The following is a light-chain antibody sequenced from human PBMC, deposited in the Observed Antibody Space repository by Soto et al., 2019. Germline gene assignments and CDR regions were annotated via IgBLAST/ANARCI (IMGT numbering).Light chain of an antibody. CDR3: SSYTSSSTL. CDR1: SSDVGGYNY. J-gene: IGLJ2*01. CDR2: EVS. V-gene: IGLV2-14*01. Sequence: QPVLTQPASVSGSPGQSITISCTATSSDVGGYNYVSWYQQHPGKAPKLMIYEVSNRPSGVSNRFSGSKSGNTASLTISGLQAEDEADYYCSSYTSSSTLFGGGTKVTVL.